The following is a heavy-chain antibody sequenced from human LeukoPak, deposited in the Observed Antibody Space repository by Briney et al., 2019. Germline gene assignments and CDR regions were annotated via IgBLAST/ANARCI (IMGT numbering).Heavy chain of an antibody. CDR2: MNPNSSNT. D-gene: IGHD1-7*01. CDR3: ARTPRYNWNYSY. Sequence: ASVKVSCKASGYTFTSYGISWVRQAPGQGLEWMGWMNPNSSNTGYAQKFQGRVTMTRNTSISTAYMELSSLRSEDTAVYYCARTPRYNWNYSYWGQGTLVTVSS. V-gene: IGHV1-8*02. CDR1: GYTFTSYG. J-gene: IGHJ4*02.